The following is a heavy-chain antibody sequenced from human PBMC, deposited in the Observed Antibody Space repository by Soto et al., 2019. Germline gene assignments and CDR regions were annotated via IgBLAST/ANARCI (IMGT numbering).Heavy chain of an antibody. CDR2: IYYTGKN. CDR1: GVSISTYY. CDR3: ARRYNSGWYDWFDP. Sequence: QVQLQESGPGLVKPSETLSLTCTVSGVSISTYYWTWIRQSPGKGLEWIGHIYYTGKNNYNPSLKSRVTISVDTSKNQFSLKLSSVTAADTAVYYCARRYNSGWYDWFDPCGQGTLVTVSS. J-gene: IGHJ5*02. V-gene: IGHV4-59*08. D-gene: IGHD6-19*01.